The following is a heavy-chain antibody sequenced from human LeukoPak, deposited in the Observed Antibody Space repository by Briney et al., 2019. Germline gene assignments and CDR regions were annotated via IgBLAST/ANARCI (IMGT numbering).Heavy chain of an antibody. J-gene: IGHJ6*02. CDR1: GFTFSTYA. D-gene: IGHD4-17*01. CDR3: ARGPYGDYDSYYGVDV. Sequence: GGSLRLSCAASGFTFSTYAMNWVRQAPGKGLEWVSYISSSMTTTFYTDSVKGRFTISRDNAKNSLYLQMNSLRVEDTAVYYCARGPYGDYDSYYGVDVWGQGTTVTVS. V-gene: IGHV3-48*01. CDR2: ISSSMTTT.